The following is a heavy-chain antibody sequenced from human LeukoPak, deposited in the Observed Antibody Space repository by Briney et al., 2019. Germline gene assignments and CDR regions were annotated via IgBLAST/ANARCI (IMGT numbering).Heavy chain of an antibody. J-gene: IGHJ4*02. V-gene: IGHV4-59*02. D-gene: IGHD2/OR15-2a*01. CDR2: LSYTGKT. CDR3: SERYFELFDH. CDR1: GASVSSSH. Sequence: ETLSLTCVVSGASVSSSHWNWIRQLPGKGLEWIGCLSYTGKTDYNPPLTSRVTMSLDSSKNHVSLKLRSVTAADTAVYYCSERYFELFDHWGQGTLVTVSS.